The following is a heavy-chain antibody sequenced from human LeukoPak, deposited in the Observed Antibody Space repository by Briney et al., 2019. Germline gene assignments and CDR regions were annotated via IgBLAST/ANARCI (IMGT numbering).Heavy chain of an antibody. CDR2: ISSSSSTI. CDR3: ARGAAAGIPVAGPGDY. CDR1: GFTFSSYS. Sequence: GGSLRLSCAASGFTFSSYSMNWVRQAPGKGLEWVSYISSSSSTIYYADSVKGRFTISRDNAKNSLYLQMNSLRAEDTAVYYCARGAAAGIPVAGPGDYWGQGTLVTVSP. J-gene: IGHJ4*02. V-gene: IGHV3-48*04. D-gene: IGHD6-13*01.